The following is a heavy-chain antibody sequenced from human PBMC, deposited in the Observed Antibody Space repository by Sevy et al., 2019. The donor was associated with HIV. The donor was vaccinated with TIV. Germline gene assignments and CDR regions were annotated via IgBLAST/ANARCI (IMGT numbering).Heavy chain of an antibody. CDR2: IWYDGSKI. Sequence: GGSLRLSCAASGFTFSNYAMHWVRQAPGKGLAWMALIWYDGSKIFYADSVMGRFTISRDNSESTLYLQMNSLRAEDTALYHCAKGGPNSGYDYYFDYWGQGTLVTVSS. CDR3: AKGGPNSGYDYYFDY. V-gene: IGHV3-33*06. J-gene: IGHJ4*02. CDR1: GFTFSNYA. D-gene: IGHD5-12*01.